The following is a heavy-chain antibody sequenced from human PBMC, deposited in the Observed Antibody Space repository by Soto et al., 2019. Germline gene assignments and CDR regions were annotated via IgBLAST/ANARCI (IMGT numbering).Heavy chain of an antibody. CDR2: INHSGST. V-gene: IGHV4-34*01. D-gene: IGHD3-3*01. CDR1: GGSFSGYY. J-gene: IGHJ4*02. CDR3: ARVERNYYFDY. Sequence: TSETLSLTCAVYGGSFSGYYWSWIRQPPGKGLEWIGEINHSGSTNYNPSLKSRVTISVDTSKNQFSLKLSSVAAADTAVYYCARVERNYYFDYWGQGTLVTVSS.